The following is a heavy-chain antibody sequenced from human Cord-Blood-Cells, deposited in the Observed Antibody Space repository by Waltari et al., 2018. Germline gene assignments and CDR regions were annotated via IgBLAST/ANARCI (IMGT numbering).Heavy chain of an antibody. Sequence: EVQLVESGGGLVKPGGSLRLSCAASGFTFSSYSMTWVRQAPGKGLEWVSSISSSSSYIYYADSVKGRFTISRDNAKNSLYLQMNSLRAEDTAVYYCARETDSSGWYYFDYWGQGTLVTVSS. D-gene: IGHD6-19*01. V-gene: IGHV3-21*01. CDR2: ISSSSSYI. CDR3: ARETDSSGWYYFDY. J-gene: IGHJ4*02. CDR1: GFTFSSYS.